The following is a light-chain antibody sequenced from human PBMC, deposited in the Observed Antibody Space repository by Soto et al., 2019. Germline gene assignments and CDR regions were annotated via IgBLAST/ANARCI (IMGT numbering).Light chain of an antibody. CDR1: QRINNS. V-gene: IGKV1-5*03. CDR2: HAA. J-gene: IGKJ1*01. CDR3: QQYNHQWSWT. Sequence: IQIIQSPSTLAASTGDRVTINCRASQRINNSLAWYQQKPXKAPKLXXYHAANFQSGVPPRFSGGGFGAELALTISNLQPEYYAMYYCQQYNHQWSWTFGQGTKVDIK.